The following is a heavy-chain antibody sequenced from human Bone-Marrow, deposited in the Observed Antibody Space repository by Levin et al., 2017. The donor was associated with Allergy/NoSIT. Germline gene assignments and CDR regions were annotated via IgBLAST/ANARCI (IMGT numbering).Heavy chain of an antibody. D-gene: IGHD2-2*01. CDR1: GGSISSGGYY. V-gene: IGHV4-31*03. J-gene: IGHJ5*02. Sequence: SETLSLTCTVSGGSISSGGYYWSWIRQHPGKGLEWIGYIYYSGSTYYNPSLKSRVTISVDTSKNQFSLKLSSVTAADTAVYYCARGEDIVVVPAPGRFDPWGQGTLVTVSS. CDR3: ARGEDIVVVPAPGRFDP. CDR2: IYYSGST.